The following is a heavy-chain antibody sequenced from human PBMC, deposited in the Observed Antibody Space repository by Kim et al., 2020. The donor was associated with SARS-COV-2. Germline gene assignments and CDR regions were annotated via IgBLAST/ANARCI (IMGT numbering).Heavy chain of an antibody. D-gene: IGHD3-22*01. CDR2: ISYDGNNE. CDR3: AKKAVSGYSLDYFDY. V-gene: IGHV3-30*18. CDR1: GFIFRSYG. J-gene: IGHJ4*02. Sequence: GGSLRLSCAASGFIFRSYGMHWVRQAPGKGLEWVAVISYDGNNEHYADSVKGRFTISRDNSKNTLYLQMDSLRAEDTAVYYCAKKAVSGYSLDYFDYWGQGTLVTVSS.